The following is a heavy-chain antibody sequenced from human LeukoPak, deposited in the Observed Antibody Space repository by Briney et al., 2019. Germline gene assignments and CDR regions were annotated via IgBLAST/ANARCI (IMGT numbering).Heavy chain of an antibody. CDR1: GFTFSSYA. D-gene: IGHD3-9*01. J-gene: IGHJ4*02. CDR2: ISGSGST. V-gene: IGHV3-23*01. CDR3: AKEEDYDILTGSPYY. Sequence: GGSLRLSCAASGFTFSSYAMSWVRQAPGKGLEWVSAISGSGSTYYADSVKGRFTISRDNSKNTLYLQMNSLRAEDTAVYYCAKEEDYDILTGSPYYWGQGTLVTVSS.